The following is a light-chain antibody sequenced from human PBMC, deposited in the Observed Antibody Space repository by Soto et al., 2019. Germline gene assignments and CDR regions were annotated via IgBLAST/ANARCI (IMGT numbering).Light chain of an antibody. CDR3: TSYTSSTPRV. J-gene: IGLJ1*01. CDR2: EVS. Sequence: QSVLTQPASVSGSPGQSITISCTGTSSDVGAYDFVSWYQQHPDKAPKLMIYEVSNRPSGVSNRFSGSKSVNTATLTISGLQAEDEADSSCTSYTSSTPRVFRPGTKVPVL. CDR1: SSDVGAYDF. V-gene: IGLV2-14*03.